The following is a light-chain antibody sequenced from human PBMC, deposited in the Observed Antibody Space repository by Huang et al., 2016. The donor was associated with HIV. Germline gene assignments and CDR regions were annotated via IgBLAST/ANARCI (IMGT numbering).Light chain of an antibody. V-gene: IGKV1-5*03. CDR2: KIS. J-gene: IGKJ1*01. CDR3: QYGET. Sequence: DIQLTQSPSTLSASVGDRLTTTCRASQNISSWLAWYQQKPGKAPKLLIYKISSLESGVTSRFSGSGSGTKFTLTINSLQPDDIGTYYCQYGETFGQGSKVEVK. CDR1: QNISSW.